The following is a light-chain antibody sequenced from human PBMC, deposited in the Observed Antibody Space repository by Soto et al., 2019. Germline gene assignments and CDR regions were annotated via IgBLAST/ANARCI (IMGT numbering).Light chain of an antibody. CDR1: QGISNY. V-gene: IGKV1-27*01. CDR2: AAS. J-gene: IGKJ3*01. Sequence: DIQMTQSPSSLSASVGDRVTITCRASQGISNYLAWYQQKPGKVPKLLIYAASTLQSGVPSRFSGSGSGTDFTLPISSLQPEDVATYYCQKYNSAPLFTVGPGTKVDIK. CDR3: QKYNSAPLFT.